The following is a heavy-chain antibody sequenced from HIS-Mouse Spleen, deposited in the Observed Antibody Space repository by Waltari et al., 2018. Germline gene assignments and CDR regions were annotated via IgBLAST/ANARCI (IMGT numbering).Heavy chain of an antibody. J-gene: IGHJ4*02. CDR2: MNRNSGNT. D-gene: IGHD3-3*01. CDR1: GSTFTRYD. Sequence: QVQLVQSGAEVKKPGASVKVSCKASGSTFTRYDINWVRQATGQGLEWMGWMNRNSGNTGDAQNFQGRVTMTRNTSISTAYRELSSLRSEDTAVYYCARVYYDFWSGYYYWGQGTLVTVSS. V-gene: IGHV1-8*01. CDR3: ARVYYDFWSGYYY.